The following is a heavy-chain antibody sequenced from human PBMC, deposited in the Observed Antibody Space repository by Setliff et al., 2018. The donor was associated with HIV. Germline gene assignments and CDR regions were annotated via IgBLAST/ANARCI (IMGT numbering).Heavy chain of an antibody. V-gene: IGHV1-69*06. CDR2: IIPIFGKT. CDR1: GGTFSTYS. CDR3: AENRSPSIFSAPTNAFDI. D-gene: IGHD3-9*01. J-gene: IGHJ3*02. Sequence: ASVKVSCKGFGGTFSTYSLSWVRQAPGQGLEWMGGIIPIFGKTNYAQKFQGRVTITADKSTTTAFMDLSGLRCEDTAVYYCAENRSPSIFSAPTNAFDIWGQGTMVTVSS.